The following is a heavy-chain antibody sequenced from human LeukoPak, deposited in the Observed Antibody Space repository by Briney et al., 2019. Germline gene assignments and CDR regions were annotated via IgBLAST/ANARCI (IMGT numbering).Heavy chain of an antibody. V-gene: IGHV4-39*01. CDR2: IYHSGSI. J-gene: IGHJ4*02. CDR3: ARHAVTKVGTTPYYFDY. D-gene: IGHD1-26*01. CDR1: GGSISSSGYY. Sequence: SETLSLTCTVSGGSISSSGYYWGWIRQPPGKGLEWIGSIYHSGSIYCTPSLKSRVTISVDTSKNQFSLKLGSVTAADTAVYYCARHAVTKVGTTPYYFDYWGQGTLVTVSS.